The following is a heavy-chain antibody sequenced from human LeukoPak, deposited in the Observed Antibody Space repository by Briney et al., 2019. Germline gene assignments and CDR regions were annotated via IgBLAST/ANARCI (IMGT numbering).Heavy chain of an antibody. CDR2: INSDGSST. V-gene: IGHV3-74*01. CDR3: ARVLYRQWLVQYSEYGMDV. D-gene: IGHD6-19*01. J-gene: IGHJ6*02. Sequence: GGSLRLSCAASGFAFSSYWMHWVRQAPGKGLVWVSRINSDGSSTSYADSVKGRFTISRDNAKNTLYLQMNSLRAEDTAVYYCARVLYRQWLVQYSEYGMDVWGQGTTVTVSS. CDR1: GFAFSSYW.